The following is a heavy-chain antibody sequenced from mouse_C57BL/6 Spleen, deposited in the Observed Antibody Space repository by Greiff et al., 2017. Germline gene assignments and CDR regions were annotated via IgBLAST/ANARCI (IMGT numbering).Heavy chain of an antibody. CDR1: GFNIKDYY. D-gene: IGHD1-1*02. CDR3: TRSYNSRYGY. J-gene: IGHJ2*01. CDR2: IDPEDGDT. Sequence: VQLQQSGAELVKPGASVKLSCTASGFNIKDYYMHWVKQRTEQGLEWIGRIDPEDGDTKYAPKFQGKATRTADTSANTAYLQLSSLTSEDTAVDYCTRSYNSRYGYWGQSTTLSVSS. V-gene: IGHV14-2*01.